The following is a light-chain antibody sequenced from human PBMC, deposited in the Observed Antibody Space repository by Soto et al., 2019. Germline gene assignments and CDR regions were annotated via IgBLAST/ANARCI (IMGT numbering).Light chain of an antibody. Sequence: QSVLTQPASVSGSPGQSITISCTGTSSDVGGYNYVSWYQHHPGKAPKLIIYDVSNRPPGVSNRFSGSKSGNTASLTISGLQAEDEAEYYCSSYTGSSTPVVFGGGTKVTVL. CDR3: SSYTGSSTPVV. CDR2: DVS. J-gene: IGLJ2*01. V-gene: IGLV2-14*03. CDR1: SSDVGGYNY.